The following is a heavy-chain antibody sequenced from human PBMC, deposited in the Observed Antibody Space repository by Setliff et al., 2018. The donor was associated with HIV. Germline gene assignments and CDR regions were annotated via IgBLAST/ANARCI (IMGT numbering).Heavy chain of an antibody. V-gene: IGHV1-8*03. CDR1: GYIFTSYD. Sequence: ASVQVSCKASGYIFTSYDVNWVRQAPGQGLEWMGWMDPNNGHTTYAQNFQGRVTITRDTSVGTAYMELSSLRSEDTAVYYCARALRGFHGSGTQFYYYLDVWGKGTTGTVSS. J-gene: IGHJ6*03. CDR3: ARALRGFHGSGTQFYYYLDV. D-gene: IGHD3-10*01. CDR2: MDPNNGHT.